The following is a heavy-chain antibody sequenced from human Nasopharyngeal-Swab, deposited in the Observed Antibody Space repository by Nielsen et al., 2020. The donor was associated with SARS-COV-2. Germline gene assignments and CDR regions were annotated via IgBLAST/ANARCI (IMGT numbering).Heavy chain of an antibody. CDR2: VSYSGIT. V-gene: IGHV4-59*11. CDR1: GAFISCHH. CDR3: AREEYYYDSSGNYYRAFDN. D-gene: IGHD3-22*01. Sequence: SETLSLTCTVSGAFISCHHWSWIRQPPGKVLEWIVYVSYSGITTYNPSLNSRVTISADSSKNQFSLELGSVTAADTAVYYCAREEYYYDSSGNYYRAFDNWGQGTLVSVSS. J-gene: IGHJ4*02.